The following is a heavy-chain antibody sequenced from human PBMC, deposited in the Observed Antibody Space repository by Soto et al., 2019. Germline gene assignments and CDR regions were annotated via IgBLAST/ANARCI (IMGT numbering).Heavy chain of an antibody. CDR2: INHSGST. V-gene: IGHV4-34*01. CDR1: GGSFSGYY. D-gene: IGHD3-3*01. Sequence: SETLSLTCAVYGGSFSGYYWSWIRQPPGKGLEWIGEINHSGSTNYNPSLKSRVTISVDTSKNQFSLKLSSVTAADTAVYYCARAQVVLRFLEWLPPSSYYFGYWGQGTLVTVSS. J-gene: IGHJ4*02. CDR3: ARAQVVLRFLEWLPPSSYYFGY.